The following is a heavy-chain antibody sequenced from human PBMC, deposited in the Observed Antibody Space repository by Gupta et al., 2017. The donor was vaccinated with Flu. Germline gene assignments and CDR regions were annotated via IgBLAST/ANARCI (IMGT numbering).Heavy chain of an antibody. J-gene: IGHJ6*02. Sequence: QVQLIQSGAEVKKPGSSLKVSCQASGGTFRTYTVTWVRQAPGQGLEWMGRIIPINGNSDHSQKFQGRLTITADKSTGTAYLELSGLTSDXSXVYYCAXGALTDLTFALDVWGQGTTVIVSS. CDR1: GGTFRTYT. V-gene: IGHV1-69*08. CDR2: IIPINGNS. CDR3: AXGALTDLTFALDV. D-gene: IGHD7-27*01.